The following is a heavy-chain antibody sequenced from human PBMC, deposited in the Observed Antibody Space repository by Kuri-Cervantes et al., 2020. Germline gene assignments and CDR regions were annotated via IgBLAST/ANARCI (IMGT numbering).Heavy chain of an antibody. CDR2: INPNSGGT. CDR1: GYTFTGYY. V-gene: IGHV1-2*02. Sequence: ASVKVSCKASGYTFTGYYMHWVRQAPGQGLEWMGWINPNSGGTNHAQKFQGRVTMTRDTSISTAYMELSRLRSDDTAVYYCARGPPAAAGTLNYWGQGTLVTVSS. D-gene: IGHD6-13*01. J-gene: IGHJ4*02. CDR3: ARGPPAAAGTLNY.